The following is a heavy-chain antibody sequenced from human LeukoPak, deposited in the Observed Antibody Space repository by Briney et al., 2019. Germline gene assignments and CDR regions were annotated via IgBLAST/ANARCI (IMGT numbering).Heavy chain of an antibody. CDR3: ARELSIAAQYYFDY. J-gene: IGHJ4*02. CDR2: IYHSGST. D-gene: IGHD6-6*01. CDR1: GGSISSGGYS. Sequence: SETLYLTCAVSGGSISSGGYSWSWIRQPPGKGLEWIGYIYHSGSTYYNPSLKSRVTISVDRSKNQFSLKLSSVTAADTAVYYCARELSIAAQYYFDYWGQGTLVTVSS. V-gene: IGHV4-30-2*01.